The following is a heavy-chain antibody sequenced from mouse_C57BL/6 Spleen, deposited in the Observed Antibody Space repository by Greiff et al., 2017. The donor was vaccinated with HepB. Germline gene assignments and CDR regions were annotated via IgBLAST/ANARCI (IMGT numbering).Heavy chain of an antibody. V-gene: IGHV5-9-1*02. CDR2: ISSGGDYI. D-gene: IGHD4-1*01. CDR3: TELTGTYFDV. Sequence: DVHLVESGEGLVKPGGSLKLSCAASGFTFSSYAMSWVRQTPEKRLEWVAYISSGGDYIYYADTVKGRFTISRDNARNTLYLQMSSLKSEDTAMYYCTELTGTYFDVWGTGTTVTVSS. J-gene: IGHJ1*03. CDR1: GFTFSSYA.